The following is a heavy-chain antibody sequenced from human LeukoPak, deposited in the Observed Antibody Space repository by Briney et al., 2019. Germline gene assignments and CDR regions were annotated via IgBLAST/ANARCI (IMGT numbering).Heavy chain of an antibody. V-gene: IGHV3-23*01. D-gene: IGHD1-26*01. CDR3: VRDTGRSYAEAFDI. J-gene: IGHJ3*02. CDR1: GFTFSTYN. Sequence: GGPLRLSCAASGFTFSTYNITWVRQAPGDGLEWVSTINDRGRSTHYVDSVKGRFTISRDNSKNTLYLQMDSLRAEDTAVYYCVRDTGRSYAEAFDIWGQGTMVTVSS. CDR2: INDRGRST.